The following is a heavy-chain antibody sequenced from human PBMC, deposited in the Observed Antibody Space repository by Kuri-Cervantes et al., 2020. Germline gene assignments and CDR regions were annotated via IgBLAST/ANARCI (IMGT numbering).Heavy chain of an antibody. CDR2: IYYSGST. CDR1: DGSISSYY. J-gene: IGHJ4*02. Sequence: GSLRLSCNVSDGSISSYYWSWIRQSPGRGLEWIGYIYYSGSTNYNPSLRSRVAISVDTSKNQFSLKLSSVTAADTAVCYCARARGGYYYGSGTYGAWVDYWGQGTLVTVSS. V-gene: IGHV4-59*12. CDR3: ARARGGYYYGSGTYGAWVDY. D-gene: IGHD3-10*01.